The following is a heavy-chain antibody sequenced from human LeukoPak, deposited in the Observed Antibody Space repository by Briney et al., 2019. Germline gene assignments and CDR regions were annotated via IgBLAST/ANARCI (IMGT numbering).Heavy chain of an antibody. J-gene: IGHJ4*02. CDR1: GFTFSSYW. CDR2: IKQDGSEK. D-gene: IGHD2-15*01. Sequence: GGCLRLSCAAAGFTFSSYWLSWFRQARGKGLAWVASIKQDGSEKYYVDSVKGRFTISRDNAKNSLYLQMNSLRAEDTAVYYCGRDKRCSGGSCYLHYFDYWGQGTLVTVSS. V-gene: IGHV3-7*01. CDR3: GRDKRCSGGSCYLHYFDY.